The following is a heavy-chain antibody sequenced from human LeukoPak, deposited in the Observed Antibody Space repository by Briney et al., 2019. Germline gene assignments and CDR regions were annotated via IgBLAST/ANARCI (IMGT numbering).Heavy chain of an antibody. CDR2: INSDGGDT. Sequence: PGGSLRLSCAASGFTFSNYYVHWVRQPPGKGLVWVSRINSDGGDTGYVDSVKGRFTIFRDNDKQTVYLQMNSLRAEATDVYYCATFGFNWNLGYWGQGTLVTVSS. D-gene: IGHD1-20*01. CDR3: ATFGFNWNLGY. J-gene: IGHJ4*02. CDR1: GFTFSNYY. V-gene: IGHV3-74*01.